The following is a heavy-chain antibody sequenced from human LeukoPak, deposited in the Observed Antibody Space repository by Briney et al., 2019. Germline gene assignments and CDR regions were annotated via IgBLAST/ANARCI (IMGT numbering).Heavy chain of an antibody. CDR3: ARPVYSSSYYYYYMDV. CDR2: INHSGST. D-gene: IGHD6-13*01. J-gene: IGHJ6*03. Sequence: SETLSLTCAVYGGSFSGYYWSWIRQPPGKGLEWIGEINHSGSTNYNPSLKSRVTISVDTSKNQFSLKLSSVTAADTAVYYCARPVYSSSYYYYYMDVWGKGTTVTIPS. CDR1: GGSFSGYY. V-gene: IGHV4-34*01.